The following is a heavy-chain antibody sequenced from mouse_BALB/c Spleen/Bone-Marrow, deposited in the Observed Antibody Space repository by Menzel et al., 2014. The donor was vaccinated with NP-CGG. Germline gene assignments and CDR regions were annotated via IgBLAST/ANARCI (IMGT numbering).Heavy chain of an antibody. D-gene: IGHD4-1*02. CDR3: ALNWDSAY. CDR1: GFTFSSYG. J-gene: IGHJ3*01. CDR2: IKNGGTYT. Sequence: EVKVVESGGDLVKPGGSLKLSCAASGFTFSSYGMSWVRQTPDKRLEWVATIKNGGTYTYYPDSVKGRFTISRDNAKNTLYLQMSSLKSEDTAMYYCALNWDSAYWGQGTLVTVSA. V-gene: IGHV5-6*01.